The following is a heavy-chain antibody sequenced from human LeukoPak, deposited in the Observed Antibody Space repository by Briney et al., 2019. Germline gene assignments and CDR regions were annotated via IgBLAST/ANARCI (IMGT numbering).Heavy chain of an antibody. D-gene: IGHD3-16*02. V-gene: IGHV3-21*01. CDR1: GYTFSDYS. CDR2: ISSSGTYI. CDR3: VSGNDPDYVWGTYRPDAFDI. Sequence: GGSLRLSCAASGYTFSDYSVNWVRQVPGKGLKWVSSISSSGTYIYYADSVKGRFTISRDNAKNSLFLQMNSLRAEDTAVYYCVSGNDPDYVWGTYRPDAFDIWGEGTMVIVSS. J-gene: IGHJ3*02.